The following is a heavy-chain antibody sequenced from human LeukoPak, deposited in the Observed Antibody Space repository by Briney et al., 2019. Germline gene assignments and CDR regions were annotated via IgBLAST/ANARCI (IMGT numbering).Heavy chain of an antibody. V-gene: IGHV4-4*07. CDR3: ARGVGGYNYGYSPDY. D-gene: IGHD5-18*01. J-gene: IGHJ4*02. CDR2: IYTSGST. CDR1: GGSISSYY. Sequence: PSETLSLTCTVSGGSISSYYWSWIRQPAGKGLEWIGRIYTSGSTSYNSSLKSRVTMSVDTSKNQFSLKLSSVTAADTAAYYCARGVGGYNYGYSPDYWGQGTLVSVSS.